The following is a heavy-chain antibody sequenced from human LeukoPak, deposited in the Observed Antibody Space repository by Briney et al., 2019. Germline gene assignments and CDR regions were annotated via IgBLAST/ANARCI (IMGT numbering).Heavy chain of an antibody. CDR2: INPNSGGT. Sequence: ASVKVSCKASGYTFTGYYMHWVRQAPGQGLEWMGWINPNSGGTNYAQKFQGRVTVTRGTSISTAYLELSRLRSDDTAVYYCARDLLRGMIDDDWFDAWGQGTLVTVSS. J-gene: IGHJ5*02. CDR1: GYTFTGYY. V-gene: IGHV1-2*02. CDR3: ARDLLRGMIDDDWFDA. D-gene: IGHD3-22*01.